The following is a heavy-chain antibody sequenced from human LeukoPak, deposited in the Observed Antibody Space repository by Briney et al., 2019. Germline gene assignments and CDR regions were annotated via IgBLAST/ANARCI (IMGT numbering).Heavy chain of an antibody. CDR3: ARMGGSGSYGY. J-gene: IGHJ4*02. CDR1: GGSFSGYY. V-gene: IGHV4-34*01. CDR2: IYYSGST. Sequence: SETLSLTCAVYGGSFSGYYWSWIRQPPGKGLEWIGSIYYSGSTYYNPSLKSRVTISVDTSKNQFSLKLGYVTAADTAVYYCARMGGSGSYGYWGQGTLVTVSS. D-gene: IGHD3-10*01.